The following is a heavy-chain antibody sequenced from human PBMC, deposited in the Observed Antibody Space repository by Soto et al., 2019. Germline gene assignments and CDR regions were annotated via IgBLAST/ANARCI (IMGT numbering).Heavy chain of an antibody. CDR2: IYHNGSP. Sequence: SETLSLTCVVSGGSISSTNWWTWVRQPPGKRLEWIGEIYHNGSPTYSPSLRGRATISVDKSNNQFSLRLRSVTAADTAVYYCARQRSGGDWDYWGQGTLVTVSS. CDR1: GGSISSTNW. D-gene: IGHD2-21*02. CDR3: ARQRSGGDWDY. J-gene: IGHJ4*02. V-gene: IGHV4-4*02.